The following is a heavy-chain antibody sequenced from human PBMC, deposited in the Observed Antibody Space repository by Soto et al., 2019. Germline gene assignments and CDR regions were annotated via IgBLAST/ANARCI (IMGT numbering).Heavy chain of an antibody. CDR2: IKQDGSEK. Sequence: GGSLRLSCAASGFTFSSYWMSWVRQAPGKGLEWVANIKQDGSEKYYVDSVKGRFTISRDNAKNSLYLQMNSLRAEDTAVYYCARAYDILTGYPLYYFDYWGQGTLVTVSS. CDR1: GFTFSSYW. CDR3: ARAYDILTGYPLYYFDY. D-gene: IGHD3-9*01. V-gene: IGHV3-7*01. J-gene: IGHJ4*02.